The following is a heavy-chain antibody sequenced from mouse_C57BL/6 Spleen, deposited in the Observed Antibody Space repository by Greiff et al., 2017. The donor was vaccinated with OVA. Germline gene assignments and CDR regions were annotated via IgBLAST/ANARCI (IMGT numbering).Heavy chain of an antibody. CDR2: FYPGSGSI. Sequence: VQLQQSGAELVKPGASVKLSCTASGYTFTEYTIHWVKQRSGQGLEWIGWFYPGSGSIKYTEKFKDTATLTADQSSSTVYMELRRLTSEDTAVDVCARHEYGYYAMDDWGQGTSVTVSA. CDR1: GYTFTEYT. J-gene: IGHJ4*01. V-gene: IGHV1-62-2*01. D-gene: IGHD1-1*02. CDR3: ARHEYGYYAMDD.